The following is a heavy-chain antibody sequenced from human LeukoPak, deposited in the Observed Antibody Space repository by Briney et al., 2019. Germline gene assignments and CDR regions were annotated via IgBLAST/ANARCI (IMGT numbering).Heavy chain of an antibody. CDR1: GYNYLNYD. J-gene: IGHJ4*02. Sequence: ASVKVSCKASGYNYLNYDINWVRQAPGQGLEWMGWMNPNSGNTGYAQKFQGRVTITRDTSASTAYMELSSLRSEDTAVYYCAKNYDFLTGYANWGQGTLVTVSS. D-gene: IGHD3-9*01. CDR2: MNPNSGNT. CDR3: AKNYDFLTGYAN. V-gene: IGHV1-8*03.